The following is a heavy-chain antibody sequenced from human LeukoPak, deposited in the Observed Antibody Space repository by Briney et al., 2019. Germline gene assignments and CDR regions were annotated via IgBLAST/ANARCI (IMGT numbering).Heavy chain of an antibody. Sequence: SETLSLTCTVSGGSTSTYYWSWIRQPPGKGLEWIGYIYYSGSTNYNPSLKSRVTISVDTSKNQFSLKLSSVTAADTAVYYCARGHDYGDFFDYWGQGTLVTVSS. CDR1: GGSTSTYY. D-gene: IGHD4-17*01. CDR3: ARGHDYGDFFDY. CDR2: IYYSGST. J-gene: IGHJ4*02. V-gene: IGHV4-59*01.